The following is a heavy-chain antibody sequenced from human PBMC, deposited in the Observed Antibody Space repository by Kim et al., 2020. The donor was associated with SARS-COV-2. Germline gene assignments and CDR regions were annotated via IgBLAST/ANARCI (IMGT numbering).Heavy chain of an antibody. V-gene: IGHV3-30*18. Sequence: GGSLRLSCAASGFTFSSYGMHWVRQYPGKGLEWVAVISYDGSNKYYADSVKGRCTISRDNSKNTLYLQMNSLRAEDTAVYYCAKKRGIYYDSSGYFDYWG. D-gene: IGHD3-22*01. CDR1: GFTFSSYG. CDR2: ISYDGSNK. CDR3: AKKRGIYYDSSGYFDY. J-gene: IGHJ4*01.